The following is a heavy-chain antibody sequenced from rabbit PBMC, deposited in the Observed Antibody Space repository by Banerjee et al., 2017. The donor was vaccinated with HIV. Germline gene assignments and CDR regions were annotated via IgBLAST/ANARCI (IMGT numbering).Heavy chain of an antibody. Sequence: QSLEESGGDLVKPGASLTLTCTASGFSFSSRYYMCWVRQAPGKGLEWIACIAGGSSGSTYYATWAKGRFTISKTSSTTVTLQMTSLTAADTATYFCARYGDGAGYDNPYGMDLWGPGTLVTVS. V-gene: IGHV1S40*01. CDR2: IAGGSSGST. D-gene: IGHD2-1*01. CDR1: GFSFSSRYY. J-gene: IGHJ6*01. CDR3: ARYGDGAGYDNPYGMDL.